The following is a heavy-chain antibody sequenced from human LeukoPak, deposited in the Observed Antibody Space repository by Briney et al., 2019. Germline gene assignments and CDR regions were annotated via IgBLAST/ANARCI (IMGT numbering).Heavy chain of an antibody. D-gene: IGHD2-2*01. CDR2: ISSRSSYI. CDR1: GFTFSSYS. CDR3: ARDNCSSTSCYGGNWFDP. V-gene: IGHV3-21*01. J-gene: IGHJ5*02. Sequence: GGSLRLSCAASGFTFSSYSMNWVRQAPGKGLEWVSSISSRSSYIYYADSVKGRFTISRDNAKNSLYLQMNSLRAEDTAVYYCARDNCSSTSCYGGNWFDPWGQGTLVTVSS.